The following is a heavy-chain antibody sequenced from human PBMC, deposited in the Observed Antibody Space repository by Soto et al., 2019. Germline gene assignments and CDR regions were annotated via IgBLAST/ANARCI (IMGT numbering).Heavy chain of an antibody. Sequence: QVQLQQWGAGLLKPSETLSLTCAVYGGSFSGYSWSWLRQPPGKGPEWIGEINHSGNTKYTPSLESRVTISVDPSKNQFYLKLNSVSAADTAVYYCARTGGMDVWSQGATVSVSS. CDR2: INHSGNT. CDR1: GGSFSGYS. V-gene: IGHV4-34*01. CDR3: ARTGGMDV. J-gene: IGHJ6*02.